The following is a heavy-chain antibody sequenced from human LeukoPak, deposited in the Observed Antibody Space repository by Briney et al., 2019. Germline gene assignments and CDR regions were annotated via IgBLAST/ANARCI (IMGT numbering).Heavy chain of an antibody. J-gene: IGHJ4*02. CDR2: INHSGST. Sequence: SETLSLTCAVYGGSFSGYYWSWIRQPPGKGLEWIGEINHSGSTNYNPSLKSRVTISVDTSKNQFSLKLSSVTAADTAVYYCARAMATTTYFDYWGQGTLVTVSS. V-gene: IGHV4-34*01. CDR3: ARAMATTTYFDY. D-gene: IGHD5-24*01. CDR1: GGSFSGYY.